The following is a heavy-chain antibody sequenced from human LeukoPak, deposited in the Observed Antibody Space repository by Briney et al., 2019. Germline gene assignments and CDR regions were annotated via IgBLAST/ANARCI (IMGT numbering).Heavy chain of an antibody. V-gene: IGHV5-51*01. CDR2: IYPGDSDT. D-gene: IGHD6-6*01. Sequence: GESLKISCKGSGYSFTSYWIGWVRQMPGKGLEWMGIIYPGDSDTRYSPSFQGQVTISADKSISTAYLQWSSLKASDTAMYYCASIRSIDGNWFDPWGQGTLVPVSS. CDR1: GYSFTSYW. CDR3: ASIRSIDGNWFDP. J-gene: IGHJ5*02.